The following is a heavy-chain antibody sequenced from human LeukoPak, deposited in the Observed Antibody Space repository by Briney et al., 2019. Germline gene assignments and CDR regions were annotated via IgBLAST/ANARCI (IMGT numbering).Heavy chain of an antibody. CDR1: GYSFSNYW. D-gene: IGHD1-26*01. CDR2: IYPGDSGT. Sequence: GESLKISCKGSGYSFSNYWIGWVRQMPGKGLEWMGIIYPGDSGTRYSPSFQGQVTFSADKSISTAYLQWSSLKASGTAIYYCARHSATSGFFDYWGQGTLVFVSS. V-gene: IGHV5-51*01. J-gene: IGHJ4*02. CDR3: ARHSATSGFFDY.